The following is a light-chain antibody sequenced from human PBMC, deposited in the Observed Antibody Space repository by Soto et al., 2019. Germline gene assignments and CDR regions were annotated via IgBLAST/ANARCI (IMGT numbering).Light chain of an antibody. CDR1: SSDVGGYNY. V-gene: IGLV2-14*01. J-gene: IGLJ1*01. Sequence: QSVLTQPASVSGSPGQSITISCTGTSSDVGGYNYVSWYQQHPGEAPKLMIYEVSNQPSGVSNRFSGSKSGNTASLTISGLQAEDEADYYCSSYTSSDTDVFGTGTKVTVL. CDR2: EVS. CDR3: SSYTSSDTDV.